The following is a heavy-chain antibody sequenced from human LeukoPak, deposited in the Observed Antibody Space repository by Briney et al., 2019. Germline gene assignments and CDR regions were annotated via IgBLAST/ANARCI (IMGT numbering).Heavy chain of an antibody. CDR3: ARRGRSATTTYYFDY. Sequence: SETLSLTCTVSGGSISNYYWNWIRQPAGKGLESIGRIHISAGSNYSPSLKSRVTMSIDTAKNQFSLKLSSVTAADTAVYYCARRGRSATTTYYFDYWGQGTLVTVSS. CDR2: IHISAGS. CDR1: GGSISNYY. D-gene: IGHD1/OR15-1a*01. J-gene: IGHJ4*02. V-gene: IGHV4-4*07.